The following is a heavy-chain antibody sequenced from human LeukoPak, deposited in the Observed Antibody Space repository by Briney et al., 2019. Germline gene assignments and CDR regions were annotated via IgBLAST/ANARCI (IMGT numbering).Heavy chain of an antibody. CDR1: GFTFSNAW. CDR3: TTRLLLWFGESFDY. CDR2: IKSETDGGTT. J-gene: IGHJ4*02. D-gene: IGHD3-10*01. V-gene: IGHV3-15*01. Sequence: PGGSLRLSCAASGFTFSNAWMSWVRQAPGKGLEWVGRIKSETDGGTTDYAAPVKGRFTISRDDSKNTLYLQMNSLKTEDTPVYYCTTRLLLWFGESFDYWGQGTLVTVSS.